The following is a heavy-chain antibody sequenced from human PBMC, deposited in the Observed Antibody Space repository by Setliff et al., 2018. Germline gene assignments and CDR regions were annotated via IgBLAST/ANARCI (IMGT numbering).Heavy chain of an antibody. CDR1: GFRFTSHW. D-gene: IGHD1-26*01. CDR2: IWPGDSDT. V-gene: IGHV5-51*01. Sequence: GESLKISCQGSGFRFTSHWIGWVRQMPGKGLEWMGLIWPGDSDTRYSPSFQGQVTISADKSISTAYLHLSSLKASDTAMYYCAREHVSGHSEYWGQGTLVTVSS. CDR3: AREHVSGHSEY. J-gene: IGHJ4*02.